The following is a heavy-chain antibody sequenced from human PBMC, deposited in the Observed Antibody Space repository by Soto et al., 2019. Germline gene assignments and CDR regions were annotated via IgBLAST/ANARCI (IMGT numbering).Heavy chain of an antibody. D-gene: IGHD5-18*01. Sequence: EVQLVESGGGLVQPGGSLRLSCAASGFTFSSYWMHWDRQAPGKGLVWVSRINSDGSSTSYADSVKGRFTISRDNAKNTLYLQMNSLRAEDTAVYYCARGELYSYGLNDAFDIWGQGTMVTVSS. CDR2: INSDGSST. CDR3: ARGELYSYGLNDAFDI. CDR1: GFTFSSYW. V-gene: IGHV3-74*01. J-gene: IGHJ3*02.